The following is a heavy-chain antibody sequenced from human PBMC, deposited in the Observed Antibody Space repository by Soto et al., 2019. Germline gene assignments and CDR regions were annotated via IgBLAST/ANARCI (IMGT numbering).Heavy chain of an antibody. CDR2: INWNGGST. D-gene: IGHD1-26*01. CDR3: ASGIVGATTYGMDV. CDR1: GFTFDDYG. Sequence: GGSLRLSYAASGFTFDDYGLSWVRQAPGKGLEWVSGINWNGGSTRYADSVKGRFTISRDNAKNSLYLQRNSLRAEDTALYYCASGIVGATTYGMDVWGQGTTVTVSS. V-gene: IGHV3-20*03. J-gene: IGHJ6*02.